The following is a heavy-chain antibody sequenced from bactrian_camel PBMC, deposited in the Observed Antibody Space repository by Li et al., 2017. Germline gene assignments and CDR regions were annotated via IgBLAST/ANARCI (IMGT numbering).Heavy chain of an antibody. CDR1: GYNDCRYD. D-gene: IGHD6*01. V-gene: IGHV3S54*01. CDR2: INTRAGNT. J-gene: IGHJ6*01. CDR3: ATDLRGNWYVPSHYRT. Sequence: HVQLVESGGGSVQTGGSLRLSCVASGYNDCRYDMSWYRQAPGKEREAVAGINTRAGNTYLADSVKGRFTISQNNTKNALYLRMNSLKPEDTAIYYCATDLRGNWYVPSHYRTWGQGTQVTVS.